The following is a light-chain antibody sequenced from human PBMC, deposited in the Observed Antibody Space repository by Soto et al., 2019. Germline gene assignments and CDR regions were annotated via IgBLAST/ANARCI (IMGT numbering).Light chain of an antibody. CDR1: QSVSTY. J-gene: IGKJ1*01. CDR3: QQSYSIPWT. CDR2: DAS. Sequence: EILMTQSPATLSVSPGERATLXXRASQSVSTYLAWYQQRPGQAPRXIIYDASYRATDIPPRFSGSGSGTDFTLTISSLQPEDFATYYCQQSYSIPWTFGQGTKVDIK. V-gene: IGKV3D-15*01.